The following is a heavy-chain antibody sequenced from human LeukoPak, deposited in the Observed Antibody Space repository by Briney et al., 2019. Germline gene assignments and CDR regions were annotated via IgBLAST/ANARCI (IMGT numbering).Heavy chain of an antibody. CDR3: ARDRYRSGCMDV. CDR1: GLTVGVNY. Sequence: PGGSLRLSCAASGLTVGVNYMSCVRQAPGKGLEWVSFMYADGSTDYADSVQGRFTISRDNSKNTLYLQMNTLRAEDTAIYYCARDRYRSGCMDVWGQGTTVTVS. D-gene: IGHD6-19*01. CDR2: MYADGST. V-gene: IGHV3-53*01. J-gene: IGHJ6*02.